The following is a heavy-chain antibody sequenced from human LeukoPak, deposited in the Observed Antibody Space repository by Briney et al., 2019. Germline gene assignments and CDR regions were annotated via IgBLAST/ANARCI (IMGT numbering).Heavy chain of an antibody. CDR2: IYHSGST. J-gene: IGHJ4*02. D-gene: IGHD5-18*01. Sequence: SKTLSLTRTVSGYSISSGYYWGWIRQPPGKGLEWIGSIYHSGSTNYNPSLKSRVTISVDTSKNQFSLKLSSVTAADTAVYYCARHGYSYGLAYFDYWGQGTLVTVSS. V-gene: IGHV4-38-2*02. CDR1: GYSISSGYY. CDR3: ARHGYSYGLAYFDY.